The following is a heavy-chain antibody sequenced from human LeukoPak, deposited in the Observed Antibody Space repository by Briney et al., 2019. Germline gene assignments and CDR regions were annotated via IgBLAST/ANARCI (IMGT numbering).Heavy chain of an antibody. Sequence: AETLSLTCTVSGDSISRYYGSGLRQPPGKGREWLGYIYYSGSTNYNPSLKRRVTISVETSKNQFSLKLSSVTAADTAVYYCAREDRARYSLDYWGQGTLVTVSS. J-gene: IGHJ4*02. CDR1: GDSISRYY. CDR3: AREDRARYSLDY. V-gene: IGHV4-59*01. CDR2: IYYSGST. D-gene: IGHD3-9*01.